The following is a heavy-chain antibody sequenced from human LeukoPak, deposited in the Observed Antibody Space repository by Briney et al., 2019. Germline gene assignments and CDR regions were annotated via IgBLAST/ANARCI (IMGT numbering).Heavy chain of an antibody. Sequence: GGSLRLSCAASGFTFSSYAMSWVRRAPGKGLEWVSAISGSGGSTYYADSVKGRFTISRDNSKNTLYLQMNSLRAEDTAVYYCAKGPGYDLAYYFDYWGQGTLVTVSS. CDR1: GFTFSSYA. CDR2: ISGSGGST. J-gene: IGHJ4*02. V-gene: IGHV3-23*01. D-gene: IGHD5-12*01. CDR3: AKGPGYDLAYYFDY.